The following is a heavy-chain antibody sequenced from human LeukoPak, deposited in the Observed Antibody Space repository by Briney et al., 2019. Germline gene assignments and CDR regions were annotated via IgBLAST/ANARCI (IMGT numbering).Heavy chain of an antibody. V-gene: IGHV4-34*01. D-gene: IGHD6-13*01. CDR3: ARAGYSISWCVS. Sequence: SETLSLTCAVYGGSFSDYYWSWVRQPPGKGLEWIGEINHSGSTNYNPSLKSRVTLSIDTSKNQFSLKLTSVTAADTAVYYCARAGYSISWCVSWGQGTLVTVSS. CDR2: INHSGST. CDR1: GGSFSDYY. J-gene: IGHJ5*01.